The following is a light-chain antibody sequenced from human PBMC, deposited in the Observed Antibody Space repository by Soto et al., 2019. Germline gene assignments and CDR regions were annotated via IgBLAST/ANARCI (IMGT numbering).Light chain of an antibody. CDR3: QHYVDSLT. CDR1: QSLSNIY. J-gene: IGKJ5*01. V-gene: IGKV3-20*01. Sequence: EIVLTQSPGTLSLSPGERATLSCRASQSLSNIYLAWFQQKPGQPPRLLIYGASRRATGIPDRFSGSGSGTDFTLTVSRLEPEDFAVYYCQHYVDSLTFGQGTRLEIK. CDR2: GAS.